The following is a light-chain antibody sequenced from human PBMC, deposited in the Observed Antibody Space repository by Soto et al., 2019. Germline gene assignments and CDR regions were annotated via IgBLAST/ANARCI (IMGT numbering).Light chain of an antibody. V-gene: IGKV1-39*01. CDR2: GAS. CDR1: RSISNY. J-gene: IGKJ3*01. CDR3: QQSYTAPYT. Sequence: DIQMTQSPSSLSASVGDAVSLTCRASRSISNYLNWYQQKPGRAPKLLISGASSLQRGVPSRFSGSGSGTTFTLTITSLQPDDFAIYFCQQSYTAPYTFGPGTKVDI.